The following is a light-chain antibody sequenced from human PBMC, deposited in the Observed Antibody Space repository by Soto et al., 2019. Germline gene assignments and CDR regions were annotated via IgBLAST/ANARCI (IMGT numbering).Light chain of an antibody. J-gene: IGLJ1*01. CDR2: DVS. V-gene: IGLV2-14*03. Sequence: LPRGASSITKKETSSDVGGYNYVSWYQQHPDKAPKLMIHDVSNRPSGVSHRFSVSKSGNSASLTISGLQAEDEADYYCSAYTTSGTYVFGSGTKVTVL. CDR1: SSDVGGYNY. CDR3: SAYTTSGTYV.